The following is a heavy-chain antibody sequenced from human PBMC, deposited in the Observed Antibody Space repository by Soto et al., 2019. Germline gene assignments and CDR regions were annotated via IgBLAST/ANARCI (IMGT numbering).Heavy chain of an antibody. CDR1: GGSISSYY. D-gene: IGHD3-9*01. CDR2: IYYSGST. V-gene: IGHV4-59*01. J-gene: IGHJ6*03. Sequence: SETLSLTCTVSGGSISSYYWSWIRQPPGKGLEWIGYIYYSGSTNYNPSLKSRVTISVDTSKNQFPLKLSSVTAADTAVYYCARVRSYDILTGYYSPGYYYYYMDVWGKGTTVTVSS. CDR3: ARVRSYDILTGYYSPGYYYYYMDV.